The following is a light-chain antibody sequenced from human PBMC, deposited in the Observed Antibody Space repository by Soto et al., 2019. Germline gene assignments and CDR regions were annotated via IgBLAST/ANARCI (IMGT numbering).Light chain of an antibody. CDR2: GAS. CDR3: QQYGSSPTT. V-gene: IGKV3-20*01. J-gene: IGKJ1*01. CDR1: QSVSSSY. Sequence: VLTQSPATLSLSPGERVTLSCRASQSVSSSYLAWYQQKPGQAPRLLIYGASSRATGIPDRFSGSGSGTDFTLTISRLEPEDFAVYYCQQYGSSPTTFGQGTKVDIK.